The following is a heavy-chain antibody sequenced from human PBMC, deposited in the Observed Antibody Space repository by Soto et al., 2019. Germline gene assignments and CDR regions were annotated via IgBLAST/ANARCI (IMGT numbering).Heavy chain of an antibody. CDR2: IVPLSDRT. J-gene: IGHJ4*02. CDR1: GETLNSNP. D-gene: IGHD2-15*01. CDR3: ARKSGRDCHSGGGCFSLDV. Sequence: QVQLVQSGAEVKKPGSSLKVSCKVFGETLNSNPIGWVRQAPGQGLEWVGGIVPLSDRTNYAQELQGRDTGTADGSTSTVYMELSNLKSDDTAVYYCARKSGRDCHSGGGCFSLDVWGQGSLITVSS. V-gene: IGHV1-69*01.